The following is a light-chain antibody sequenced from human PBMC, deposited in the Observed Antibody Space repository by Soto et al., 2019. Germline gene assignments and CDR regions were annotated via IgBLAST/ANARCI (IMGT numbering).Light chain of an antibody. Sequence: QSVLTQPPSASGTPGQRVTISCSGGSSNIGSNTVNWYQQLPGTAPKLLIYSNDQRPSGVPDRFSGSKSGTSGSLAISRLQSEDETDYYCAAWDDGLNGVVFGGGTKVTVL. J-gene: IGLJ2*01. CDR2: SND. CDR1: SSNIGSNT. CDR3: AAWDDGLNGVV. V-gene: IGLV1-44*01.